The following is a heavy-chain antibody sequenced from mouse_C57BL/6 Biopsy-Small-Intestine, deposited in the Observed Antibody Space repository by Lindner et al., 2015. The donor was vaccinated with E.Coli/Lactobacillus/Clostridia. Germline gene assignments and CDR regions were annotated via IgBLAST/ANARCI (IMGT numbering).Heavy chain of an antibody. Sequence: VQLQESGPELVKPGASVEMSCKASGYIFTDYNIHWVKQSHGRSLEWIGYINPKSGGSTYNQKFKNKATLTVNKSANTAYMEFHSLTSEDSAVYYCTRRELGDYYTMDYWGQGTSVTVSS. CDR1: GYIFTDYN. D-gene: IGHD4-1*01. CDR2: INPKSGGS. CDR3: TRRELGDYYTMDY. V-gene: IGHV1-22*01. J-gene: IGHJ4*01.